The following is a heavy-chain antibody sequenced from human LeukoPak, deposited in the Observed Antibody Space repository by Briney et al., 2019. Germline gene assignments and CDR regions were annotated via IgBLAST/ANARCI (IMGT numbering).Heavy chain of an antibody. CDR1: GLRFGSFW. Sequence: GGSLRLSCAVSGLRFGSFWMSWVRQAPGKGLEWVANINQDGSEKYFVDSVRGRFTISRDNSKNSLHLQMNTLRAEDTAVYYCARERDGRFFDYWGQGTLVTVSS. J-gene: IGHJ4*02. CDR3: ARERDGRFFDY. D-gene: IGHD5-24*01. CDR2: INQDGSEK. V-gene: IGHV3-7*01.